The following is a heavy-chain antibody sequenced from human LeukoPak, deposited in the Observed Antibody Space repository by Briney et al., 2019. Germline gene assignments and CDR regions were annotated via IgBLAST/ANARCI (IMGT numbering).Heavy chain of an antibody. CDR1: GGTFISYA. CDR3: ARGWYYYDSSGRDAFDI. CDR2: IIPIFGTA. V-gene: IGHV1-69*05. Sequence: GASVKVSCKASGGTFISYAISGVRQAPGQGLEWMGRIIPIFGTANYAQKFQGRVTITTDESTSTAYMELSSLRSGDTAVYYCARGWYYYDSSGRDAFDIWGQGTMVTVSS. D-gene: IGHD3-22*01. J-gene: IGHJ3*02.